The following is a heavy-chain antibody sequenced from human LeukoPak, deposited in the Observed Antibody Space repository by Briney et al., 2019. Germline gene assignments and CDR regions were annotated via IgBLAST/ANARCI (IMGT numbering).Heavy chain of an antibody. CDR2: MNPNSGNT. CDR1: GYTFTSYD. CDR3: ASSSSWYFPFDP. J-gene: IGHJ5*02. V-gene: IGHV1-8*01. Sequence: GASVKVSCKASGYTFTSYDINWVRQAPGQGLEWMGWMNPNSGNTGYAQKFQGRVTMTRNTSISTAYMELSSLRSKDTAVYYCASSSSWYFPFDPWGQGTLVTVSS. D-gene: IGHD6-13*01.